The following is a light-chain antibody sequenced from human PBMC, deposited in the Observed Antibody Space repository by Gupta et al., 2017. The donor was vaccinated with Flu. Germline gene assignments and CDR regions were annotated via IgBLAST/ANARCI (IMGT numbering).Light chain of an antibody. CDR1: QSISNY. J-gene: IGKJ3*01. CDR2: SAS. V-gene: IGKV1-39*01. Sequence: GDRVTLTCQASQSISNYLNWYRQKPGKAPKLLIYSASSLQSAVPSRISGSGSGTDCTLTISSLQPDDFARYYCQPCVIFGPGTKVDIK. CDR3: QPCVI.